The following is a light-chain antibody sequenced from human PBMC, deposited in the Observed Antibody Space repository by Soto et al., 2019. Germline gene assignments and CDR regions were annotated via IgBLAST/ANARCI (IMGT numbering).Light chain of an antibody. CDR2: EVS. CDR3: SSYISNSIVV. V-gene: IGLV2-14*01. Sequence: QSALTQPASVSGSPGQSITISCTGTSSDVGDYNYVSWYQQHPGKAPKLMIYEVSHRLSGVSNRFSGSKSGYTASLTISGLQDEDEAYYYCSSYISNSIVVFGGGTKLTVL. J-gene: IGLJ2*01. CDR1: SSDVGDYNY.